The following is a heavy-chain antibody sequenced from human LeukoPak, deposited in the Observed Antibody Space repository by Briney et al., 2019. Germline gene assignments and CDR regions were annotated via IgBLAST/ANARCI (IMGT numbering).Heavy chain of an antibody. V-gene: IGHV4-59*08. Sequence: SETLSLTCTVSGGSISSYYWSWIRQPPGKGPEWIGYIHYSGSTNYNPSLKSRVTMSVDTSKNQFSLKLSSVTAADTAVYYCARHQDYGDYALDYWGQGTLVTVSS. J-gene: IGHJ4*02. D-gene: IGHD4-17*01. CDR2: IHYSGST. CDR3: ARHQDYGDYALDY. CDR1: GGSISSYY.